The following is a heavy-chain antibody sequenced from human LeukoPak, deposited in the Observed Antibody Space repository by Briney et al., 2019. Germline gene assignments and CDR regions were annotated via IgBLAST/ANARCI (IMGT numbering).Heavy chain of an antibody. CDR2: IYTSGST. V-gene: IGHV4-4*07. D-gene: IGHD6-13*01. CDR3: ARDQFIAAAGTGAFDI. J-gene: IGHJ3*02. Sequence: PSETLSLTCTVSGGSISSYYWSWIRQPAGKGLEWIGRIYTSGSTNYNPSLKSRVTMSVDTSKNQFSLKLSSVTAADTAVYYCARDQFIAAAGTGAFDIRGQGTMVTVSS. CDR1: GGSISSYY.